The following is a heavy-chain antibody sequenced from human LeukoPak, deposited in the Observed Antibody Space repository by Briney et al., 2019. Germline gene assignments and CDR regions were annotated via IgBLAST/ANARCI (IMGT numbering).Heavy chain of an antibody. CDR2: INHSGST. J-gene: IGHJ3*02. Sequence: SETLSLTCAVYGGSFSGYYWSWIRQPPGKGLEGIGEINHSGSTNYNPSLKSRVTISVDTSKNQFSLKLSSVTAADTAVYYCARGFYDDAFDIWGQGTMVTVSS. D-gene: IGHD2/OR15-2a*01. CDR1: GGSFSGYY. CDR3: ARGFYDDAFDI. V-gene: IGHV4-34*01.